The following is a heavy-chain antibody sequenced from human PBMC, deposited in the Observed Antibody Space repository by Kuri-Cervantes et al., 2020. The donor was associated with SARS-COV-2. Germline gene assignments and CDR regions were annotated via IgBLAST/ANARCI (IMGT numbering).Heavy chain of an antibody. V-gene: IGHV3-30*18. CDR2: ISNDGSNK. Sequence: GESLKISCAASGFTFSSYGMHWVRQAPGKGLEWVAVISNDGSNKYYADSVKGRLTISRDNSKNTLYLQMNSLRAEDTAVYYCVKDVGYCGGDCYPNYWGQGTLVTVSS. J-gene: IGHJ4*02. CDR1: GFTFSSYG. CDR3: VKDVGYCGGDCYPNY. D-gene: IGHD2-21*02.